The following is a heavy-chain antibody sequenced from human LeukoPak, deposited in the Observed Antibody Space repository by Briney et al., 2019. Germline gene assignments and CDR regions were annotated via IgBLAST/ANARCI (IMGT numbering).Heavy chain of an antibody. CDR3: ARDRDYHDDRTDYYYDAFDI. Sequence: GGSLRLSCAGSGFTFSNNWMTWVRQAPGKGWEGGTNVKQDESKKHYVDAVRGRFTISRDNAKSSLYLRMDSLRVEDTAVYYCARDRDYHDDRTDYYYDAFDIWGQGTTVTVSS. V-gene: IGHV3-7*01. CDR2: VKQDESKK. J-gene: IGHJ3*02. D-gene: IGHD3-22*01. CDR1: GFTFSNNW.